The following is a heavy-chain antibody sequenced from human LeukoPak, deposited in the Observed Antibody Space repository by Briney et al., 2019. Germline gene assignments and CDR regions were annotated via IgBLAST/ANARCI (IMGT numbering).Heavy chain of an antibody. V-gene: IGHV1-2*02. CDR3: ARDRGYCSSTSCYMRNDYYYYYMDV. CDR1: GYTFTGYY. CDR2: INPNSGGT. D-gene: IGHD2-2*02. J-gene: IGHJ6*03. Sequence: ASVKVSCKASGYTFTGYYMHWVRQAPGQGLEWMGWINPNSGGTNYAQKFQGRVTMTRDTSISTAYMELSRLRSDDTAVYYCARDRGYCSSTSCYMRNDYYYYYMDVWGKGTTVTVSS.